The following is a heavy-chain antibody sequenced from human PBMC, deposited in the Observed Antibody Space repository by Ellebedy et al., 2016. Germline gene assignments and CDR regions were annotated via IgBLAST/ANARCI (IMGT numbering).Heavy chain of an antibody. D-gene: IGHD2-21*01. J-gene: IGHJ4*02. V-gene: IGHV3-30-3*01. Sequence: GESLKISXAASGFTFSSYAMHWVRQALGKGLEWVAVISYDGSNKYYADSVKGRFTISRDNSKNTLYLQMNSLRAEDTAVYYCARDLYYYFDYWGQGTLVTVSS. CDR3: ARDLYYYFDY. CDR2: ISYDGSNK. CDR1: GFTFSSYA.